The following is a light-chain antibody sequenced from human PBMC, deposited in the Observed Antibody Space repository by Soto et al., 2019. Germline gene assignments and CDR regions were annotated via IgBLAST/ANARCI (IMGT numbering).Light chain of an antibody. V-gene: IGKV3-15*01. CDR3: QQYNNWTPQT. CDR2: GAS. CDR1: QSVSSN. Sequence: EIVMTQSPATLSVSPGERATLSCRASQSVSSNLAWYQQKPGQAPRLLIYGASTSATGIPARFSGSGSGTEFSLTISSLQSEDFAVYYCQQYNNWTPQTFGQGTKVEIK. J-gene: IGKJ1*01.